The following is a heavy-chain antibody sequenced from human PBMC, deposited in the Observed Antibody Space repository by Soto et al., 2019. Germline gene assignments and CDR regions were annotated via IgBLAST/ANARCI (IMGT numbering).Heavy chain of an antibody. CDR2: INHSGST. CDR3: AREFGVVIRYYFDY. CDR1: GGSFSGCY. V-gene: IGHV4-34*01. Sequence: SETLSLTCAVYGGSFSGCYWSWIRQPPGKGLEWIGEINHSGSTNYNPSLKSRVTISVDTSKNQFSLKLSSVTAADTAVYYCAREFGVVIRYYFDYWGQGTLVTVSS. D-gene: IGHD3-3*01. J-gene: IGHJ4*02.